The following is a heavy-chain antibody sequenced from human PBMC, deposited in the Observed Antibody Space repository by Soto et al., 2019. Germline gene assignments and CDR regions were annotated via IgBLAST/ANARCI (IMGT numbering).Heavy chain of an antibody. D-gene: IGHD6-19*01. Sequence: QVQLLESGGGLVRPGGSLRLSCAAYGFTFSDYYMSWIRQAPGQGLEWAADIFNSGNMIFYADSVKDRFTISRDNAKNTLFLEMNSLRVEDTAVYYCARESGGWNYYHYMDVWGKGATVTVSS. J-gene: IGHJ6*03. CDR3: ARESGGWNYYHYMDV. CDR2: IFNSGNMI. CDR1: GFTFSDYY. V-gene: IGHV3-11*01.